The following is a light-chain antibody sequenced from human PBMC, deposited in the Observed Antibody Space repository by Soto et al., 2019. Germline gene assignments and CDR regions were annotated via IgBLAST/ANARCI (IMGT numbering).Light chain of an antibody. CDR1: SSDVGGYNY. J-gene: IGLJ1*01. CDR3: SSYTSSTGNV. CDR2: DVS. V-gene: IGLV2-14*01. Sequence: QSALTQPASVSGSPGQSITISCTGTSSDVGGYNYVSWYQQHPGKAPKLMIYDVSNRPSGVSNRFSRSKSGNTASLTISGLQAEDEADYYCSSYTSSTGNVFGTGTKVTVL.